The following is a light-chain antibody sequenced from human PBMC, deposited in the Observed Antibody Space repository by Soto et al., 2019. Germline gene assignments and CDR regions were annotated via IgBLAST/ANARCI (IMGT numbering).Light chain of an antibody. CDR3: SSYTSSSTVI. CDR2: EVS. CDR1: SSDVGGYNY. J-gene: IGLJ2*01. V-gene: IGLV2-14*01. Sequence: QSALTQPASVSGSPGQSITISCTGTSSDVGGYNYVSWYQHYLGKAPRLLISEVSNRPSGVSNRFSGSRSDNTASLTISGLQPEDEADYYCSSYTSSSTVIFGGGTQLTVL.